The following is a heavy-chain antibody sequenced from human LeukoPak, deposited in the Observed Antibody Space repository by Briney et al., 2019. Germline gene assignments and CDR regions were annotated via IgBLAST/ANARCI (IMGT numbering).Heavy chain of an antibody. CDR1: GFGFSSYG. CDR3: ARPVDYNAGDY. J-gene: IGHJ4*02. D-gene: IGHD5-12*01. Sequence: GGSLRLSCAAPGFGFSSYGMNWVRQAPGQGLEWVSYISSGSSSVYYADSVKGRFTISRDNAKNSLYLQMNSLRAEDTAVYYCARPVDYNAGDYWGQGTLVTVSS. V-gene: IGHV3-48*04. CDR2: ISSGSSSV.